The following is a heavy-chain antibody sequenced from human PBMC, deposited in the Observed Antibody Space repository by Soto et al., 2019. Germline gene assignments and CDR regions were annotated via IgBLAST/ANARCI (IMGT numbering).Heavy chain of an antibody. V-gene: IGHV3-33*01. D-gene: IGHD2-2*01. CDR3: ASRSPALDY. CDR2: IWHDGRSK. J-gene: IGHJ4*02. CDR1: GFTFSSFG. Sequence: QVQLVESGGGVIQPGRSLRLTCAASGFTFSSFGMHWVRHAPGKGLEWVAVIWHDGRSKYYADVVKGRFTISRDNSKNTLYLQMNSLRAEDTAVYYCASRSPALDYWGQGTLVTVSS.